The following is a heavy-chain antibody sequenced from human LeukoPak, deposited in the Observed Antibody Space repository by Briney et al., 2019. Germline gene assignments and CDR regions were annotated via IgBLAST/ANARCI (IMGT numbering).Heavy chain of an antibody. V-gene: IGHV3-23*01. Sequence: GGSLRLSCAASGFTFSSYAMSWVRQAPGKGLEWVSAISGSGGSTYYAAPVKGRFTISRDDSKNTLYLQMNSLKTEDTAVYYCTLGSTRYDSSDFDYWGQGTLVTVSS. J-gene: IGHJ4*02. CDR1: GFTFSSYA. D-gene: IGHD3-22*01. CDR3: TLGSTRYDSSDFDY. CDR2: ISGSGGST.